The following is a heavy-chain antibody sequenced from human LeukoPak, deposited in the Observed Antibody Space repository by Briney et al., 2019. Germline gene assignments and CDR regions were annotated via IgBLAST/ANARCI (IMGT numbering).Heavy chain of an antibody. CDR3: ARGPSSRWGY. J-gene: IGHJ4*02. D-gene: IGHD6-13*01. Sequence: SETLSLTCTVSGGSISSGGYYWSWIRQPPGKGLEWIGYIYHSGSTYYNPSLKSRVTISVDTSKNQFSLKLSSVTAADTAGYYCARGPSSRWGYWGQGTLVTVSS. CDR2: IYHSGST. CDR1: GGSISSGGYY. V-gene: IGHV4-30-2*01.